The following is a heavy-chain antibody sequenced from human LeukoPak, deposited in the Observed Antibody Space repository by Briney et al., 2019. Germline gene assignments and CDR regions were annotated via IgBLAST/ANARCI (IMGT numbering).Heavy chain of an antibody. CDR1: GFTFSNAW. CDR2: IKSKTDGGTT. Sequence: GGSLRLSCAASGFTFSNAWMSWVRQAPGKGLEWVGRIKSKTDGGTTDYAAPVKGRFTISGDDSKNTLYLQMNSLKTEDTAVYYCTTNRYCSSTSCPFRYWGQGTLVTVSS. D-gene: IGHD2-2*01. CDR3: TTNRYCSSTSCPFRY. J-gene: IGHJ4*02. V-gene: IGHV3-15*01.